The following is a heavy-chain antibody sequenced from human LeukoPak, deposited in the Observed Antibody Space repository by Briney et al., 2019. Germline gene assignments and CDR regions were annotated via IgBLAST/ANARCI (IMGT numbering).Heavy chain of an antibody. CDR1: GFTFGSYA. V-gene: IGHV3-30*04. Sequence: GRSLRLSCVASGFTFGSYAMHWVRQAPGKGLEWVAVISYDGSNKYCADSVKGRFTISRDNSKNTLYLQMNSLRAEDTAVYYCARGIPSIDWGQGTLVTVSS. J-gene: IGHJ4*02. D-gene: IGHD3-3*02. CDR2: ISYDGSNK. CDR3: ARGIPSID.